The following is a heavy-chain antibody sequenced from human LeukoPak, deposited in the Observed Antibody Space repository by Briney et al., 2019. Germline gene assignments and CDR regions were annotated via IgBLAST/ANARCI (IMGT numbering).Heavy chain of an antibody. D-gene: IGHD2-15*01. CDR2: ISGSGGKT. CDR1: GFTFSSYA. J-gene: IGHJ4*02. V-gene: IGHV3-23*01. Sequence: GGSLRLSCAASGFTFSSYAMSWVRQAPGKGLEWVSAISGSGGKTYFADSVKGRFTISRGNSKNTLYLQMNSLRAEDTAVYYCAREDCSGGSCYGYFDYWGQGTLVTVSS. CDR3: AREDCSGGSCYGYFDY.